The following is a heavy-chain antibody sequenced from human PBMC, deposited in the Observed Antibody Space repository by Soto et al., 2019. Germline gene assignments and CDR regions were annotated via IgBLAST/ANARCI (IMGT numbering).Heavy chain of an antibody. CDR3: ASTLYYYENWFDP. D-gene: IGHD3-22*01. Sequence: SETLSLTCTVSGGSISSSSNYWAWIRQPPGKGLECMGSIYYSGSTYYNPSLKGRVTISVDTSKNQFSLKLTSVTAADTAVYYCASTLYYYENWFDPWGLGTLVTVSS. J-gene: IGHJ5*02. V-gene: IGHV4-39*01. CDR2: IYYSGST. CDR1: GGSISSSSNY.